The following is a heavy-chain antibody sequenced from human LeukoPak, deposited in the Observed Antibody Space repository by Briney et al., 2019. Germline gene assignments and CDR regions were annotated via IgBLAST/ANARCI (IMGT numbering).Heavy chain of an antibody. CDR2: ISAYNGNT. CDR3: ARGREVRGVIADWFDP. V-gene: IGHV1-18*01. J-gene: IGHJ5*02. Sequence: ASVKLSCKASGYTFTSYGISWVRQAPGQGLEWMGWISAYNGNTNYAQKLQGRVTMTRNTSISTAYMELSSLRSEDTAVYYCARGREVRGVIADWFDPWGQGTLVTVSS. D-gene: IGHD3-10*01. CDR1: GYTFTSYG.